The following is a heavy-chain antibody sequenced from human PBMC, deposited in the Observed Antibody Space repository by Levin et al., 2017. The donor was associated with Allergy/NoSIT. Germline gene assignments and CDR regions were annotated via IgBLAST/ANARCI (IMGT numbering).Heavy chain of an antibody. Sequence: SLKISCAASGFTFNDFPMHWVRQAPGRGLEWVSGIVWNIVNLDYADSVKGRFPISRDNAKTSLYLQMNSLRTEETALYYCARDNIGLPDAFDIWGQGTMVIVSS. D-gene: IGHD3-10*01. V-gene: IGHV3-9*01. CDR1: GFTFNDFP. CDR3: ARDNIGLPDAFDI. J-gene: IGHJ3*02. CDR2: IVWNIVNL.